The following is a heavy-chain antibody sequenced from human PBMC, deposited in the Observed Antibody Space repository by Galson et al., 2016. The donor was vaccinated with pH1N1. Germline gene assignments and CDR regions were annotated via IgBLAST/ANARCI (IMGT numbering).Heavy chain of an antibody. CDR2: IYWDDDK. Sequence: PALVKPTQTLTLTCTFSGFSLSTSGVGVGWIRQPPGKALEWLALIYWDDDKRYSPSLKSRLTITKDTSKNQVVLTMTNMDPVDTATYYCVQSGHGEYVGYSDDTGQRTLASVSS. D-gene: IGHD4-17*01. V-gene: IGHV2-5*02. CDR3: VQSGHGEYVGYSDD. J-gene: IGHJ4*02. CDR1: GFSLSTSGVG.